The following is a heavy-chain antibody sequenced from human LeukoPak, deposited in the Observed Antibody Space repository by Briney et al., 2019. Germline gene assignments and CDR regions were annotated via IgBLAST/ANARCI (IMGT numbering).Heavy chain of an antibody. J-gene: IGHJ4*02. D-gene: IGHD1-1*01. CDR3: AKRNGF. Sequence: GRSLRLSCAASGFTFSSYDMHWDRQAPGKGLEWVAIISYDGNNKYYADSVKGRFTISRDNSKNTLYLQMNTLRVEDTAVYYCAKRNGFWGQGTLVTVSS. CDR2: ISYDGNNK. V-gene: IGHV3-30*18. CDR1: GFTFSSYD.